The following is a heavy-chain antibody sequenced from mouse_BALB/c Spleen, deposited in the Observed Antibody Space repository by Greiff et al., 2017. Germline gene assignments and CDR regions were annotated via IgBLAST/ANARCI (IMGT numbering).Heavy chain of an antibody. CDR3: ARGDGYWYFDV. D-gene: IGHD2-3*01. V-gene: IGHV3-6*02. CDR1: GYSITSGYY. Sequence: EVQVVESGPGLVKPSQSLSLTCSVTGYSITSGYYWNWIRKFPGNKLEWMGYISYDGSNNYNPSLKNRTSITRDTSKNQFFLKLNSVTTEDTATYYCARGDGYWYFDVWGAGTTVTVSS. J-gene: IGHJ1*01. CDR2: ISYDGSN.